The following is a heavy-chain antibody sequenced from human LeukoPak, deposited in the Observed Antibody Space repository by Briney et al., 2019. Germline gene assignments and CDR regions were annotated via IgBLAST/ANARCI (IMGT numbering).Heavy chain of an antibody. J-gene: IGHJ4*02. CDR1: GVSFSGYY. D-gene: IGHD3-22*01. V-gene: IGHV4-34*01. CDR2: INNSGRT. CDR3: ARGEFTYYYDSSGPAGY. Sequence: SESLSLTCAVYGVSFSGYYWSGIRQPPGKGLEWRVGINNSGRTNYNPSLKSLVNISVDTSKNQFPLKLGAVTAADTAVYYCARGEFTYYYDSSGPAGYWGQGTLVTVS.